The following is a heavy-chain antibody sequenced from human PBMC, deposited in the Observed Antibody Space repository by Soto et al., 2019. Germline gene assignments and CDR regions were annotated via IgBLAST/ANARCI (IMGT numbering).Heavy chain of an antibody. CDR3: ASQPYYDSSGYDY. J-gene: IGHJ4*02. Sequence: QLQLQESGSGLVKPSQTLSLTCAVSGGSISSGGYSWSWIRQPPGKGLEWIGYIYHSGSTYYNPSLKSRVNISVDRSKNQFSLKLSSVTAADKAVYYCASQPYYDSSGYDYWGQGTLVTVSS. CDR2: IYHSGST. V-gene: IGHV4-30-2*01. D-gene: IGHD3-22*01. CDR1: GGSISSGGYS.